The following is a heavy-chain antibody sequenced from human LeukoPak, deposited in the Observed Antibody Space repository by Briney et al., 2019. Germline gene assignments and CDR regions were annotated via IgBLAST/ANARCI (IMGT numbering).Heavy chain of an antibody. J-gene: IGHJ4*02. CDR2: IKQDGSEK. CDR1: GFTFITYY. V-gene: IGHV3-7*04. Sequence: GGSLRLSCAASGFTFITYYMSWVRQAPGKGLEWVADIKQDGSEKYYVDSVKGRFTISRDNAKNSLYLQMNSLRAEDTAVYYCARDYMYYYGSGTYIPIFDYWGRGTLVTVSS. D-gene: IGHD3-10*01. CDR3: ARDYMYYYGSGTYIPIFDY.